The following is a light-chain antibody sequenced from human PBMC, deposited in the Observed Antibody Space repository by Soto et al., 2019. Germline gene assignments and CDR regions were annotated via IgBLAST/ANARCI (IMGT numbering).Light chain of an antibody. CDR2: EDN. Sequence: QSALTQPASVSGSPGQSITISCTGSSSDVGRYNLVTWYQQHPGKAPKLMIFEDNKRPVGVSNRFSGSKSGNTASLTITGVQAEDEADYYCCSYAGSDSFVFGSGTKVTFL. V-gene: IGLV2-23*01. J-gene: IGLJ1*01. CDR1: SSDVGRYNL. CDR3: CSYAGSDSFV.